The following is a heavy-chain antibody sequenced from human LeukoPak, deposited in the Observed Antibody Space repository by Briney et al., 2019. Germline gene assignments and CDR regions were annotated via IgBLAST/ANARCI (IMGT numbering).Heavy chain of an antibody. J-gene: IGHJ4*02. D-gene: IGHD4-23*01. CDR3: VKGGLTLFDY. CDR2: IGSGGGYT. CDR1: GFTLSTHA. V-gene: IGHV3-23*01. Sequence: PGGSLRLSCVASGFTLSTHAMSWVRQAPGKGLEWVSVIGSGGGYTNSADSVKGRFIISRDNSKNTLYLQMNSLRAEDTAVYYCVKGGLTLFDYWGQGTLVTVSS.